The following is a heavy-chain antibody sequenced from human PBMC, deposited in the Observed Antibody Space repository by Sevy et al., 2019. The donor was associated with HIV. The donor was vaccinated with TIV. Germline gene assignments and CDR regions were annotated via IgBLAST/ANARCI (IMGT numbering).Heavy chain of an antibody. D-gene: IGHD2-2*01. CDR2: ISYDGSNK. V-gene: IGHV3-30*04. J-gene: IGHJ6*02. Sequence: GGSLRLSCAASGFTFSSYARHWVRQAPGKGLEWVAVISYDGSNKYYADSVKGRFTISRDNSKNTLYLQMNSLRAEDTAVYYCARDRFVLQIVVVHYGMDVWGQGTTVTVSS. CDR1: GFTFSSYA. CDR3: ARDRFVLQIVVVHYGMDV.